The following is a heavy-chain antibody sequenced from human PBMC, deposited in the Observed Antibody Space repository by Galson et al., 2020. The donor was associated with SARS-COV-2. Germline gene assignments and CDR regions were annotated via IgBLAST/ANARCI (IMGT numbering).Heavy chain of an antibody. J-gene: IGHJ6*02. CDR2: IGTAGDT. Sequence: GGSLRLSCAASGFTFSSYDMHWVRQATGKGLEWVSAIGTAGDTYYPGSVKGRFTISRENAKNSLYLQMNSLRAGDTAVYYCARDLYDSSGYYYGMDVWGQGTTVTVSS. V-gene: IGHV3-13*01. D-gene: IGHD3-22*01. CDR1: GFTFSSYD. CDR3: ARDLYDSSGYYYGMDV.